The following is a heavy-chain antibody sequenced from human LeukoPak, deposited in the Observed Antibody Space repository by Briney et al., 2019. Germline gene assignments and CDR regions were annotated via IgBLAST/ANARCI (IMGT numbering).Heavy chain of an antibody. CDR1: GGTFSSYG. J-gene: IGHJ6*02. CDR2: ISAYNGNT. CDR3: ARVLAAADHYYGMDV. V-gene: IGHV1-18*01. Sequence: ASVKVSCKASGGTFSSYGISWVRQAPGQGLEWMGWISAYNGNTNYAQKLQGRVTMTTDTSTSTAYMELRSLRSDDTAVYYCARVLAAADHYYGMDVWGQGTTVTVSS. D-gene: IGHD6-13*01.